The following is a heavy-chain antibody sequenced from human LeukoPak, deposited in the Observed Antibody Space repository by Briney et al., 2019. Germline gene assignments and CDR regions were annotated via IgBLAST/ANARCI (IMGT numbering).Heavy chain of an antibody. J-gene: IGHJ4*02. CDR3: ARLYYDSSGYYQICYFDY. D-gene: IGHD3-22*01. Sequence: SETLSLTCTVSGGSINSSSYYWGWIRQPPGKGLEWIGSMYYSGSTYYNPSLKSRVTISVDTSKNQFSLNLSSVTAADTAVYYCARLYYDSSGYYQICYFDYWGQGTLVTVSS. CDR1: GGSINSSSYY. CDR2: MYYSGST. V-gene: IGHV4-39*01.